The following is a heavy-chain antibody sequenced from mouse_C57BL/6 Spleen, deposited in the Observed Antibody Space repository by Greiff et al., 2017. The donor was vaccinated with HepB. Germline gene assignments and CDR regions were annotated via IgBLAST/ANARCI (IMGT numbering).Heavy chain of an antibody. CDR2: ISSGSSTI. CDR3: ARNPYGSSYHYFDY. J-gene: IGHJ2*01. D-gene: IGHD1-1*01. CDR1: GFTFSDYG. Sequence: EVKLMESGGGLVKPGGSLKLSCAASGFTFSDYGMHWVRQAPEKGLEWVAYISSGSSTIYYADTVKGRFTISRDNAKNTLFLQMTSLRSEDTAMYYCARNPYGSSYHYFDYWGQGTTLTVSS. V-gene: IGHV5-17*01.